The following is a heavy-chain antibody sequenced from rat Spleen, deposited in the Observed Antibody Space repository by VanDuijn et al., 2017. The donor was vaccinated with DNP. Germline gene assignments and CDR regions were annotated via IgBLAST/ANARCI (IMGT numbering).Heavy chain of an antibody. CDR2: INTDGGST. Sequence: EVQLVESGGGLVQPGRSMKLSCAASGFTLSNYYMAWVRRAPTKGLEWVASINTDGGSTYYPDSVKGRFTISRENAKNTLYLQMTSLRSEDTALYYCARHETSGIRPPFDYWGQGVMVTVSS. CDR3: ARHETSGIRPPFDY. V-gene: IGHV5-25*01. D-gene: IGHD1-4*01. CDR1: GFTLSNYY. J-gene: IGHJ2*01.